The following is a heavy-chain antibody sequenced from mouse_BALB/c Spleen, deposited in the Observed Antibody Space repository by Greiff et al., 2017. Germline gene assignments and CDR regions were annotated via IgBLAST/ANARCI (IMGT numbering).Heavy chain of an antibody. CDR3: ARSVAIDY. D-gene: IGHD1-1*01. V-gene: IGHV14-3*02. J-gene: IGHJ2*01. CDR2: IDPANGNT. Sequence: EVQLQQSGAELVKPGASVKLSCTASGFNIKDTYMHWVKQRPEQGLEWIGRIDPANGNTKYDPKFQGKATITADTSSNTAYLQLSSLTSEDSAVYFCARSVAIDYWGQGTTLTVSS. CDR1: GFNIKDTY.